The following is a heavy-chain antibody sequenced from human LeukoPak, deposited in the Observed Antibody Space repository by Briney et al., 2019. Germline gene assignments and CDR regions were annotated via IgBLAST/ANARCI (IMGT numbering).Heavy chain of an antibody. J-gene: IGHJ6*02. D-gene: IGHD5-18*01. CDR2: IYNGGST. Sequence: PGGSLRLSCAASGFTVSSNYMSWVRQAPGKGLEWVSVIYNGGSTYYADSVKGRFTISRDNSKNTLYLQMNSLRAEDTAVYYCARGGYTYGSGYYYGMDVWGQGTTATVSS. CDR3: ARGGYTYGSGYYYGMDV. V-gene: IGHV3-53*01. CDR1: GFTVSSNY.